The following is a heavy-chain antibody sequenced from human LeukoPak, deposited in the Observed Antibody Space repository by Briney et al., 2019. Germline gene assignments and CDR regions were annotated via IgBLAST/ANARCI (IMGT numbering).Heavy chain of an antibody. J-gene: IGHJ4*02. CDR1: GFTFTNYA. CDR3: ARDDYEADAY. CDR2: ISGDGHST. D-gene: IGHD3-16*01. Sequence: GGSLRLSCAASGFTFTNYALDWVRQAPGKGLEWISVISGDGHSTHYADSVKGRFTISRDNSKNTLYLQMNSLRVEDTAVYYCARDDYEADAYWGQGTLVTVS. V-gene: IGHV3-23*01.